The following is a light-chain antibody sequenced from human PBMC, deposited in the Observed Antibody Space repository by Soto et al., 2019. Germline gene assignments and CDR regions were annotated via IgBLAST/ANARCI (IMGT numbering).Light chain of an antibody. CDR3: SSYTTSSTYV. CDR2: DVS. J-gene: IGLJ1*01. V-gene: IGLV2-18*02. CDR1: SSDVGNYNR. Sequence: QSALTQPPSVSGFPGPSGAISCTGTSSDVGNYNRVSWYQQPPGSAPKLILYDVSNRPSGVPDRFSGSKSGNTASLTISGLQADDEADYYCSSYTTSSTYVFVTGTKLTVL.